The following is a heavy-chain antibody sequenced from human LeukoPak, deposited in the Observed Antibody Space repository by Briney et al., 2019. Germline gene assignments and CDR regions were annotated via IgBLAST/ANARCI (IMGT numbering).Heavy chain of an antibody. CDR2: ISGSGGST. D-gene: IGHD6-19*01. CDR3: ASTVAGGEYFQH. J-gene: IGHJ1*01. V-gene: IGHV3-23*01. CDR1: GFTFSSYA. Sequence: GGSLRLSCAASGFTFSSYAMSWVRQAPGKGLEWVSAISGSGGSTYYADSVKGRFTISRDNSKNTLYLQMNSLRAEDTAVYYCASTVAGGEYFQHWGQGTLVTVSS.